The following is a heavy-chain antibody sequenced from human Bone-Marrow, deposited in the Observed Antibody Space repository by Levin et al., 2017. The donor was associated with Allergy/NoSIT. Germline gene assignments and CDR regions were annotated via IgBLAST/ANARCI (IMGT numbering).Heavy chain of an antibody. V-gene: IGHV1-2*04. J-gene: IGHJ3*02. CDR3: ARGGSGWYGAFDI. CDR2: INPNSGGT. Sequence: ASVKVSCKASGYTFTGYYMHWVRQAPGQGLEWMGWINPNSGGTNYAQKFQGWVTMTRDTSISTAYMELSRLRSDDTAVYYCARGGSGWYGAFDIWGQGTMVTVSS. CDR1: GYTFTGYY. D-gene: IGHD6-19*01.